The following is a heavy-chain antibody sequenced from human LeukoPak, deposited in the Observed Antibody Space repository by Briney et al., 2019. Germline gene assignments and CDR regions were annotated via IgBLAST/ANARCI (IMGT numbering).Heavy chain of an antibody. V-gene: IGHV3-53*01. CDR1: GFTVSINY. CDR3: ANLLSGYCSRTSCLNWFDP. D-gene: IGHD2-2*01. Sequence: GGSLRLSCAASGFTVSINYMSWVRQAPGEGLEWVSVIYTTGKTYYADSVKGRFSISRDNSKNTVYLQMNSLRAEDTAVYYCANLLSGYCSRTSCLNWFDPWGQGTLVTVSS. CDR2: IYTTGKT. J-gene: IGHJ5*02.